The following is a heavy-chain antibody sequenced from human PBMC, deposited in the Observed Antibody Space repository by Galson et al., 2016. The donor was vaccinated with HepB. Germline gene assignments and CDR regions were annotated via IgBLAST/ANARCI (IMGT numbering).Heavy chain of an antibody. J-gene: IGHJ4*02. CDR1: GVTVGNNY. Sequence: SLRLSCAASGVTVGNNYMDWVRQAPGKGLELVGRIRTKPSSYSTEYAASVKGRFTISRDDSKNSLYLQMSSLKTEDTAAYYCARDFWGLGEYWGQGTLVTVSS. V-gene: IGHV3-72*01. D-gene: IGHD7-27*01. CDR2: IRTKPSSYST. CDR3: ARDFWGLGEY.